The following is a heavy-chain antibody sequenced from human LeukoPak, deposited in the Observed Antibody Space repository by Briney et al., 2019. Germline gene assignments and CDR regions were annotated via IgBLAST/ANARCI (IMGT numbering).Heavy chain of an antibody. CDR3: AREGHSSSWYVFDY. V-gene: IGHV4-4*02. Sequence: SGTLSLTCAVSGGSISSSNWWSWVRQPPGKGLEWNGEIYHSGSTNYNPSLKSRVTISVDKSKNQFSLKLSSVTAADTAVYYCAREGHSSSWYVFDYWGQGTLVTVSS. CDR1: GGSISSSNW. D-gene: IGHD6-13*01. J-gene: IGHJ4*02. CDR2: IYHSGST.